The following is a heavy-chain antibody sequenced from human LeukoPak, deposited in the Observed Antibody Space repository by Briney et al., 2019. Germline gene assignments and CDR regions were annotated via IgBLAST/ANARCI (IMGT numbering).Heavy chain of an antibody. CDR3: ARTEDQLLSAFDI. CDR2: INHSGST. V-gene: IGHV4-34*01. J-gene: IGHJ3*02. D-gene: IGHD2-2*01. CDR1: GGSFSGYY. Sequence: SETLSLTCAVYGGSFSGYYWSWIRQPPGEGLEWIGEINHSGSTNYNPSLKSRVTISVDTSKNQFSLKLSSVTAADTAVYYCARTEDQLLSAFDIWGQGTMVTVSS.